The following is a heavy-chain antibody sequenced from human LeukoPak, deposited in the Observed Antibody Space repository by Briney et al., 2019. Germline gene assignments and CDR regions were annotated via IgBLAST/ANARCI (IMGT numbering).Heavy chain of an antibody. CDR3: ARDYYDILTGYYTCLDY. J-gene: IGHJ4*02. Sequence: ASVKVSCKASGYTFTGYYMHWVRQAPGQGLGWMGIINPSGGSTSYAQKFQGRVTMTRDMSTSTVYMELSSLRSEDTAVYYCARDYYDILTGYYTCLDYWGQGTLVTVSS. V-gene: IGHV1-46*01. D-gene: IGHD3-9*01. CDR2: INPSGGST. CDR1: GYTFTGYY.